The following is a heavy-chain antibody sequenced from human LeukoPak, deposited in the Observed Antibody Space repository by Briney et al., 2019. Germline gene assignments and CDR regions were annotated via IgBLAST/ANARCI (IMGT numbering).Heavy chain of an antibody. Sequence: GGSLRLSCAASGFIFSSYWMHWVRHAPGKGLVWVSRIKGDGSSISYGDSVKGRFTISRDNAKNTLYLQMNSLRAEDTAVYYCARRGATTGAFDVWGQGTMVTVSS. CDR3: ARRGATTGAFDV. D-gene: IGHD1-26*01. CDR2: IKGDGSSI. V-gene: IGHV3-74*01. J-gene: IGHJ3*01. CDR1: GFIFSSYW.